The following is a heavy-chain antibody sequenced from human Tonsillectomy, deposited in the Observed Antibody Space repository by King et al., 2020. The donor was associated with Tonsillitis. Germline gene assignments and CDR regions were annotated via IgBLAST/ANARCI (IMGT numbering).Heavy chain of an antibody. CDR3: ANGSYPDGYSYDYFDY. J-gene: IGHJ4*02. D-gene: IGHD5-24*01. V-gene: IGHV3-23*04. CDR2: ISGSGSNT. CDR1: GFSFSSYA. Sequence: VQLVESGGGLVQPGGSLRLSCAASGFSFSSYAMYWVRQAPGKGLEWVSSISGSGSNTYYADSVKGRFTISRDISKNTLYLQMNSLRAEDTAVYFCANGSYPDGYSYDYFDYWGQGTLVTVSS.